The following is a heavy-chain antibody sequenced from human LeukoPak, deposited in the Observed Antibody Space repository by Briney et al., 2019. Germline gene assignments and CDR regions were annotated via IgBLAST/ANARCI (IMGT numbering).Heavy chain of an antibody. V-gene: IGHV3-43D*04. D-gene: IGHD3-10*01. J-gene: IGHJ4*02. CDR1: GFTFDDYA. CDR2: ISWDGGST. Sequence: PGGFLRLSCAASGFTFDDYAMHWVRQAPGKGLEWVSLISWDGGSTYYADSVKGRFTISRDNSKNSLYLQVNSLRAEDTALYYCAKDYRGKLLWFGEYGGYFDYWGQGTLVTVSS. CDR3: AKDYRGKLLWFGEYGGYFDY.